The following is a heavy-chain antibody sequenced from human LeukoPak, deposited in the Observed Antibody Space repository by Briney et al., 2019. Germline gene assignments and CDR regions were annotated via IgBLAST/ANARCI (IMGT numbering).Heavy chain of an antibody. V-gene: IGHV4-59*03. J-gene: IGHJ3*02. CDR2: IYYSGST. CDR1: GGSISSSY. Sequence: PSETLSLTCIVSGGSISSSYWSWIRQAPGKGLEWIGFIYYSGSTNYNPSLKSRVTISVDTSKNLFSLKLSSVTAADTAVYYCAKTNWGAFDIWGQGTMVTVSS. CDR3: AKTNWGAFDI. D-gene: IGHD7-27*01.